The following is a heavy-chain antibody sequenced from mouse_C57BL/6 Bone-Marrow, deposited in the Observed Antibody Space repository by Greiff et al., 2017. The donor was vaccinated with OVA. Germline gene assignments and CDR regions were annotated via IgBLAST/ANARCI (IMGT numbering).Heavy chain of an antibody. V-gene: IGHV1-4*01. CDR1: GYTFTSYT. J-gene: IGHJ3*01. CDR3: ARYYYGSGPWFAY. Sequence: VKLQESGAELARPGASVKMSCKASGYTFTSYTMHWVKQRPGQGLEWIGYINPSSGYTKYNQKFKDKATLTADKSSSTAYMQLSSLTSEDSAVYYCARYYYGSGPWFAYWGQGTLVTVSA. D-gene: IGHD1-1*01. CDR2: INPSSGYT.